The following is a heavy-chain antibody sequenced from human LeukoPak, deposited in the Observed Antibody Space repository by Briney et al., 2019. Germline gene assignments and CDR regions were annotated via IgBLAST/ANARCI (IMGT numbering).Heavy chain of an antibody. CDR2: IYYGGST. J-gene: IGHJ4*02. D-gene: IGHD3-9*01. CDR3: ARGGRYFDWLFVFDY. V-gene: IGHV4-39*07. Sequence: SETLSLTCTVSGGSISSSSYYWGWIRQPPGKGLEWIGSIYYGGSTYYNPSLKSRVTISVDTSKNQFSLKLSSVTAADTAVYYCARGGRYFDWLFVFDYWGQGTLVTVSS. CDR1: GGSISSSSYY.